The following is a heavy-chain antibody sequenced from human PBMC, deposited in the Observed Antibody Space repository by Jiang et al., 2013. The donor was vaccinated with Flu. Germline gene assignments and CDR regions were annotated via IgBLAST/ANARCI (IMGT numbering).Heavy chain of an antibody. CDR3: TGIIVATISEIVGIDY. CDR2: IRSKAYGGTT. D-gene: IGHD5-12*01. Sequence: VQLLESGGGLVQPGRSLRLSCTASGFTFGDYAMSWVRQAPGKGLEWVGFIRSKAYGGTTEYAASVKGRFTISRDDSKSIAYLQMNSLKTEDTAVYYCTGIIVATISEIVGIDYWGQGTLVTVSS. V-gene: IGHV3-49*04. CDR1: GFTFGDYA. J-gene: IGHJ4*02.